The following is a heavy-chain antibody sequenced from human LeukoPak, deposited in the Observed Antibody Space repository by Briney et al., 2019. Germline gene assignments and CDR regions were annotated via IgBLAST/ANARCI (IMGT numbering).Heavy chain of an antibody. CDR2: IKEDGTEE. V-gene: IGHV3-7*01. Sequence: QPGGSLRLTCAVSGFTFSTYWMTWVRQAPGKGLEWVANIKEDGTEEYYVDSVKGRFTISRDNAKNSLSLQMKSLRPEDTAVYYCARGDRRFEYWGQGTPVTVSS. CDR3: ARGDRRFEY. D-gene: IGHD2-21*01. J-gene: IGHJ4*02. CDR1: GFTFSTYW.